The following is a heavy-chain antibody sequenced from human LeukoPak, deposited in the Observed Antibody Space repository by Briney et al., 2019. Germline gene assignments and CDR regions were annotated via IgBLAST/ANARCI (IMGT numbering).Heavy chain of an antibody. CDR2: ISGSGGST. J-gene: IGHJ1*01. CDR3: AKDRSLITMIVVVITESPRINFQH. D-gene: IGHD3-22*01. V-gene: IGHV3-23*01. Sequence: SGGSLRLSCAASGFTFSSYAMSWVRQAPGKGLEWVSAISGSGGSTYYADSVKGRFTISRDNSKNTLYLQMNSLRAEDTAVYYCAKDRSLITMIVVVITESPRINFQHWGQGTLVTVSS. CDR1: GFTFSSYA.